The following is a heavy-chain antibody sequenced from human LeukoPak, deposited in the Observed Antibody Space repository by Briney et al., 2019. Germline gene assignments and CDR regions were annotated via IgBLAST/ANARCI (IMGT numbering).Heavy chain of an antibody. Sequence: GGSLRLSCAASGFTFSSYAMSWVRQAPGKGLEWVSAISGSGGSTYYADSVKGRFTISRDNSKNTLYLQMNSLRAEDTAVYYCVRDRNGYYSFDYWGQGTLVTVSS. CDR2: ISGSGGST. CDR3: VRDRNGYYSFDY. CDR1: GFTFSSYA. V-gene: IGHV3-23*01. J-gene: IGHJ4*01. D-gene: IGHD3-22*01.